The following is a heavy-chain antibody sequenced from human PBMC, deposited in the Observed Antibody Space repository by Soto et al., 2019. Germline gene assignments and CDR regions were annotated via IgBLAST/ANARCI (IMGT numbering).Heavy chain of an antibody. D-gene: IGHD3-22*01. V-gene: IGHV1-69*06. CDR2: IIPIFGTA. CDR1: GGTFSSYA. J-gene: IGHJ5*02. CDR3: ASPHPYYDSSGYYYWFDP. Sequence: QVQLVQSGAEVKKPGSSVKVSCKASGGTFSSYAISWVRQAPGQGLEWMGGIIPIFGTANYAQKFQGRVTITADKSTSTAYMELSSLRSEDTAVYYCASPHPYYDSSGYYYWFDPWGQGTLVTVSS.